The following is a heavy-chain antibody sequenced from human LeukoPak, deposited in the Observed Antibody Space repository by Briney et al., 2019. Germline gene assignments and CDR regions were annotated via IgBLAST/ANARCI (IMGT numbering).Heavy chain of an antibody. Sequence: ASVKVASKASGYTFIGYYMNWVRQDPGQRLEWMGWINPYSGDTNYAQNFQGRLTMTRDTSIRTVYMELSRLRSDDTAMYYCARVREYSSGCYFDSWGQGTLVTVSS. V-gene: IGHV1-2*02. CDR3: ARVREYSSGCYFDS. J-gene: IGHJ4*02. CDR1: GYTFIGYY. CDR2: INPYSGDT. D-gene: IGHD6-19*01.